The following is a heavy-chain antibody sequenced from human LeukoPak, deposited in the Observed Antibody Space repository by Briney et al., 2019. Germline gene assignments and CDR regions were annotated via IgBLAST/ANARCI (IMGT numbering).Heavy chain of an antibody. D-gene: IGHD5-18*01. Sequence: GASVKVSCKASGYTFTSYDINWVRQATGQGLGWMGWMNPNSGNTGYAQKFQGRVTMTRNTSISTAYMELSSLRSEDTAVYYCAGGGDTAMATDYWGRGTRVTVSS. CDR3: AGGGDTAMATDY. V-gene: IGHV1-8*01. J-gene: IGHJ4*02. CDR1: GYTFTSYD. CDR2: MNPNSGNT.